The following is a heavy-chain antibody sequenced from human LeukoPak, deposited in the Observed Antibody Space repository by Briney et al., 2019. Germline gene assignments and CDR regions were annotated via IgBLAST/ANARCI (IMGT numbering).Heavy chain of an antibody. CDR3: VRAIRTTVTTFWFDP. V-gene: IGHV1-8*01. Sequence: ASVKLSCKTSGYTFTSSDINRVRQATGQGLEWMGWMNPNSGNTGYAQNFQGRVTMTRDTSISTAYMELSSLRSEDTAVYYCVRAIRTTVTTFWFDPWGQGTLVTVSS. D-gene: IGHD4-17*01. CDR2: MNPNSGNT. J-gene: IGHJ5*02. CDR1: GYTFTSSD.